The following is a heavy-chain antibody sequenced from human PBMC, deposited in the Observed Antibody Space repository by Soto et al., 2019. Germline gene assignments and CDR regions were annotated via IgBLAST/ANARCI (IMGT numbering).Heavy chain of an antibody. J-gene: IGHJ6*02. V-gene: IGHV4-30-2*01. CDR3: ARQGFGATHGLVDV. CDR1: GGSISSGGYS. Sequence: LSLTCAVSGGSISSGGYSWSWIRQPPGKGLEWIGYMYHSGSTYYNPSLKSRVTISIDRSKNQFSLKLSSVTAADTAVYYCARQGFGATHGLVDVWGQGTTVTVSS. D-gene: IGHD3-10*01. CDR2: MYHSGST.